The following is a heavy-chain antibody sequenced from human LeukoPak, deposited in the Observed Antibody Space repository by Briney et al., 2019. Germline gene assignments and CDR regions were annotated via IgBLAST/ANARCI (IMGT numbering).Heavy chain of an antibody. V-gene: IGHV3-21*01. J-gene: IGHJ5*02. D-gene: IGHD3-22*01. CDR2: ISSSSSYI. CDR1: GFTFSSYS. CDR3: ARGDLRRDYESSPS. Sequence: RPGGSLRLSCAASGFTFSSYSMNWVRQAPGKGLEWVSSISSSSSYIYYADSVKGRFTISRDNAKNSLYLQMNSLRAEDTAVYYCARGDLRRDYESSPSWGEGTPVTVSS.